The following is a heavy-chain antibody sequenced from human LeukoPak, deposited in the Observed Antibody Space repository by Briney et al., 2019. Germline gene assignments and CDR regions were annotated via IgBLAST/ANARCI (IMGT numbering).Heavy chain of an antibody. CDR3: AKDRANAWTSDY. J-gene: IGHJ4*02. D-gene: IGHD3/OR15-3a*01. V-gene: IGHV3-30*18. Sequence: GGSLRLSCAASGFTFSSYAMSWLRQAPGKGLEWVAFTTYDEGDKFYADSVKGRFTISRDNSKNTLYLQMNSLRAEDTALYYCAKDRANAWTSDYWGRGTLVTVSS. CDR1: GFTFSSYA. CDR2: TTYDEGDK.